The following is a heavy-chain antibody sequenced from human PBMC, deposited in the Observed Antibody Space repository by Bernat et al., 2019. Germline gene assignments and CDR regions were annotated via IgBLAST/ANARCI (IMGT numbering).Heavy chain of an antibody. D-gene: IGHD3-22*01. Sequence: QVQLQESGPGLVKPSQTLSLTCTVSGGTISSDDYYWSWIRQPPGKGLEWIGYIYYSGSTYYNPSLKSRVTISVDMSKNQFSLKLSSVTAADTAVYYCARGDDSSGYYAAIDYWGQGTLVTVSS. CDR1: GGTISSDDYY. CDR2: IYYSGST. CDR3: ARGDDSSGYYAAIDY. J-gene: IGHJ4*02. V-gene: IGHV4-30-4*01.